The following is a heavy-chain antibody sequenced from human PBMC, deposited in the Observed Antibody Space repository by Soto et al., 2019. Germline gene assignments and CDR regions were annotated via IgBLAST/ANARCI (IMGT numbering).Heavy chain of an antibody. CDR2: LTSTGGT. Sequence: EVQLLESGGGLVQPGGSLRLSCAASGFIFNSYAMSWVRQAPGKGLEWDSTLTSTGGTYYADSVKGRFPISRDNSKNTLYLQMNNLRAEDTAVYYCAKDGDLYSGYFDYWGQGTLVTVSS. CDR1: GFIFNSYA. V-gene: IGHV3-23*01. D-gene: IGHD3-10*01. CDR3: AKDGDLYSGYFDY. J-gene: IGHJ4*02.